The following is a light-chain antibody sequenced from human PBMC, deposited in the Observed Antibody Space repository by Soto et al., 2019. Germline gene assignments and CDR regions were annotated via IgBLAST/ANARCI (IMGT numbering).Light chain of an antibody. CDR1: SSDVGYYDY. V-gene: IGLV2-8*01. CDR2: EVT. CDR3: SSYAGSNNFV. J-gene: IGLJ1*01. Sequence: QSVLTQPASVSGSPGQSVTISCTGTSSDVGYYDYVSWYQQHPRKAPKLVIYEVTKRPSGVPDRVSASKSGNTASLTVSGLRAEDEADYYCSSYAGSNNFVFGSGTKVTV.